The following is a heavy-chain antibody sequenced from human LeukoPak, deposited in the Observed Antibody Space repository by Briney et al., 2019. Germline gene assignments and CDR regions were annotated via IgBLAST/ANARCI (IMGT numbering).Heavy chain of an antibody. V-gene: IGHV1-8*01. D-gene: IGHD3-22*01. CDR2: MNPNSGNT. J-gene: IGHJ4*02. CDR1: GYTFTSFD. CDR3: AREYDTSGYYRYFDY. Sequence: GASVKVSCKASGYTFTSFDINWVRQATGQGLEWMGWMNPNSGNTGYAQKFQGRVTMTRNTSISTAYMELSSLRSEDTAVYYCAREYDTSGYYRYFDYWGQGTLVTVSS.